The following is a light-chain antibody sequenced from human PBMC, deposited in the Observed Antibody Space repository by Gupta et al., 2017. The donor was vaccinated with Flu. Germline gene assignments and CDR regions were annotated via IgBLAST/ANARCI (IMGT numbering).Light chain of an antibody. V-gene: IGLV3-21*02. CDR2: DDS. CDR1: NIAEKK. CDR3: QVWDSIGDHWV. Sequence: GETTSLTCGGYNIAEKKVSGSQQKPGQAPVLVVYDDSDRPSGIPERFSGSNTGTTATLTISRVVAGDEADYYCQVWDSIGDHWVFGGGTKVTV. J-gene: IGLJ3*02.